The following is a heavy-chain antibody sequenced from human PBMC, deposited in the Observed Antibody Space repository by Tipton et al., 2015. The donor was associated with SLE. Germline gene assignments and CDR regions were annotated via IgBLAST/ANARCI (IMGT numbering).Heavy chain of an antibody. J-gene: IGHJ5*02. V-gene: IGHV4-4*02. CDR1: GGSISRNNW. CDR2: IYHSGST. CDR3: ARGPGLGVVVVTQSDWFDP. Sequence: TLSLTCAVFGGSISRNNWWSWVRQPPGKGLEWIGEIYHSGSTYYNPSLKSRVTISVDTSKNQFSLKLSSVTAADTAVHYCARGPGLGVVVVTQSDWFDPWGQGTLVTVSS. D-gene: IGHD2-15*01.